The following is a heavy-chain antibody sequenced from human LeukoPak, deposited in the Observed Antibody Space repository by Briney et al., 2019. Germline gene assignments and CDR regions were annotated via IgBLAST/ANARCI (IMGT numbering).Heavy chain of an antibody. V-gene: IGHV3-74*01. J-gene: IGHJ4*02. Sequence: PGGSLRLSCAASGFTFSSYWMHWVRLAPGKGLVWVSRINSDGSRTSYADSVKGRFTISRDNAKNTLYLQMNSLRAEDTAVYYCTRVAPPTYYDFWSGYSPIDYWGQGTLVTVSS. D-gene: IGHD3-3*01. CDR2: INSDGSRT. CDR1: GFTFSSYW. CDR3: TRVAPPTYYDFWSGYSPIDY.